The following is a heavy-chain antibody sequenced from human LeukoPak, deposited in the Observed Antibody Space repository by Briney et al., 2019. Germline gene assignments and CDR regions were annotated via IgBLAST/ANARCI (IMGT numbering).Heavy chain of an antibody. J-gene: IGHJ3*02. CDR2: TFYSGTT. CDR1: GGSIRSYY. D-gene: IGHD2-2*01. CDR3: ARRWSFRAGVVVPAAMPDYPGRSSSWPYDAFDI. Sequence: SETLSLTCTVSGGSIRSYYWSWIRQPPGKGLEWIGYTFYSGTTNYSPSLESRVTISVDTSMNHFSLKMRSVTAADTAVYYCARRWSFRAGVVVPAAMPDYPGRSSSWPYDAFDIWGQGTMVTVSS. V-gene: IGHV4-59*08.